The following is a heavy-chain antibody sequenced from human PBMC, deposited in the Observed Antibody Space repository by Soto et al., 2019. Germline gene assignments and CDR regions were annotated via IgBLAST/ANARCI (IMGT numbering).Heavy chain of an antibody. CDR1: GGTFSSYA. J-gene: IGHJ5*02. D-gene: IGHD2-15*01. CDR2: IIPIFGTA. V-gene: IGHV1-69*13. CDR3: ARDRGCSGGSCYSPWFDP. Sequence: GASVKVSCKASGGTFSSYAISWVRQAPGQGLEWMGGIIPIFGTANSAQKFQGRVTITADESTSTAYMELSSLRSADTAVYYCARDRGCSGGSCYSPWFDPWGHGTLVTVSS.